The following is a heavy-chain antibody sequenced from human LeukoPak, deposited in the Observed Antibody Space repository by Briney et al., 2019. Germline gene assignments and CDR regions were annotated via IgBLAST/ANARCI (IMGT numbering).Heavy chain of an antibody. J-gene: IGHJ4*02. Sequence: GGSLRLSCAASGFTVSSNYMNWVRQAPGKGLEWVSVIYSGGSTYYADSVKGRFTISRDNSKNTLYLQMNTLRAEDTAVYYCARRYSSGWWIDYWGQGTLVTVSS. CDR1: GFTVSSNY. CDR3: ARRYSSGWWIDY. D-gene: IGHD6-19*01. CDR2: IYSGGST. V-gene: IGHV3-53*01.